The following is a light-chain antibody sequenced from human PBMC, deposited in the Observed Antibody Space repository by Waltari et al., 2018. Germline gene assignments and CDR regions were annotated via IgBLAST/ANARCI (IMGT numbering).Light chain of an antibody. V-gene: IGKV4-1*01. J-gene: IGKJ2*01. CDR2: WAS. Sequence: DIVMTQSPDSLAVSLGERATINCKSSQCVFYISNHKNHLAWYQQKPGQSPKLLIYWASTRESGVPDRFSGSGSGTDFTLTISSLQAEDVAVYYCQQYFGTPPYTFGQGTKLEIK. CDR3: QQYFGTPPYT. CDR1: QCVFYISNHKNH.